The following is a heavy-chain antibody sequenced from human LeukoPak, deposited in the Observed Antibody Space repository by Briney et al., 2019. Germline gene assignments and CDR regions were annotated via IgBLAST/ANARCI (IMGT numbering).Heavy chain of an antibody. CDR3: TRAAAGDY. Sequence: GGSLRLSCTASGYTLSDYAMSWVRQAPGKGLEGVGFIRSKAYGGTTEYAAFVKGRFTISRDDSISIAYLQMNSLKTEDTAVYYCTRAAAGDYWGQGTLVTVSS. CDR2: IRSKAYGGTT. J-gene: IGHJ4*02. CDR1: GYTLSDYA. V-gene: IGHV3-49*04. D-gene: IGHD6-13*01.